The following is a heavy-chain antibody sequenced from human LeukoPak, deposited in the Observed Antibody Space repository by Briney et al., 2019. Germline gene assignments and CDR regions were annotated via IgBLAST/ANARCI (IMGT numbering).Heavy chain of an antibody. J-gene: IGHJ3*02. V-gene: IGHV4-34*01. CDR1: GGSFSGYY. Sequence: SETLSLTCAVYGGSFSGYYWSWIRQPPGKGLEWIGEINHSGSTNYNPSLKSRVTISVDTSKNQFSLKLSSVTAADTAVYYCARGPYGGAFDIWGQGTMVTVSS. CDR3: ARGPYGGAFDI. CDR2: INHSGST. D-gene: IGHD4/OR15-4a*01.